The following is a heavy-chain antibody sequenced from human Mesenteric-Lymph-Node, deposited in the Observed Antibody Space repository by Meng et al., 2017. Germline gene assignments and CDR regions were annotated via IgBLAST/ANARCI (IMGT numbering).Heavy chain of an antibody. D-gene: IGHD6-13*01. CDR3: ARDRKGRSSSWSYRPYYYGMDV. V-gene: IGHV1-18*01. CDR2: ISAYNGNT. CDR1: GYTFTSYG. J-gene: IGHJ6*02. Sequence: ASVKVSCKASGYTFTSYGISWVRQAPGQGLEWMGWISAYNGNTNYAQKLQGRVTMTTDTSTSTAYMELRGLRSDDTAVYYCARDRKGRSSSWSYRPYYYGMDVWGQGTTVTVSS.